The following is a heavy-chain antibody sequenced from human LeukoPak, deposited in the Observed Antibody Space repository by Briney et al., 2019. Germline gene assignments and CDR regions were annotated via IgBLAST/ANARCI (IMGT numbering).Heavy chain of an antibody. V-gene: IGHV3-21*01. CDR2: ISSSSSYI. Sequence: GGSLRLSCAASGFTFSSYSMNWVRRAPGKGLEWVSSISSSSSYIYYADSVKGRFTISRDNAKNSLYLQMNSLRAEDTAVYYCARDERGSSWYYYYYYMDVWGKGTTVTVSS. D-gene: IGHD6-13*01. J-gene: IGHJ6*03. CDR3: ARDERGSSWYYYYYYMDV. CDR1: GFTFSSYS.